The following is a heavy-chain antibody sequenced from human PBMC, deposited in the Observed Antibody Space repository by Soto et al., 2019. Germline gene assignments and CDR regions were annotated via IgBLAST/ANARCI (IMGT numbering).Heavy chain of an antibody. CDR1: GFTLNNYW. CDR3: ARGDIAAETFFYYYGMDL. J-gene: IGHJ6*02. V-gene: IGHV3-74*01. Sequence: QLVESGGGLVQPGWSLRLSCAASGFTLNNYWMHWVRQAPGMGLVWVSRINGDATSTSYADSVKGRFTISRDNARNTLYLQMNSLRAEDTALYYCARGDIAAETFFYYYGMDLWGQGTTVTVS. CDR2: INGDATST. D-gene: IGHD6-13*01.